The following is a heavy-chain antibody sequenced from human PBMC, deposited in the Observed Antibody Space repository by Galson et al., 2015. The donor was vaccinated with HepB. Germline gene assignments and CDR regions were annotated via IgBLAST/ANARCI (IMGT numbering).Heavy chain of an antibody. CDR3: ARDLEERGVVKGRFDY. V-gene: IGHV1-18*04. CDR2: ISAYNGNT. D-gene: IGHD4-23*01. CDR1: GYTFTSYG. Sequence: SVKVSCKASGYTFTSYGISWVRQAPGQGLEWMGWISAYNGNTNYAQKLQGRVTMTTDTSTNTAYMELRSLRSDDTAVYYCARDLEERGVVKGRFDYWGQGTLVTVSS. J-gene: IGHJ4*02.